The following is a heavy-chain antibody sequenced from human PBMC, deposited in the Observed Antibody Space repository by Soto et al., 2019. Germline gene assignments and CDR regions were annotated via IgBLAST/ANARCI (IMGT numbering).Heavy chain of an antibody. Sequence: GGSLRLSCAASGFTFSNAWMSWVRQAPGKGLEWVGRIKSKTDGGTTDYAAPVKGRFTISREDSKNTLYLQMNSLKTEDTAVYYCTTDLRGYCSSTSCYSDAFDIWGQGTMVTVSS. CDR2: IKSKTDGGTT. CDR3: TTDLRGYCSSTSCYSDAFDI. J-gene: IGHJ3*02. CDR1: GFTFSNAW. D-gene: IGHD2-2*01. V-gene: IGHV3-15*01.